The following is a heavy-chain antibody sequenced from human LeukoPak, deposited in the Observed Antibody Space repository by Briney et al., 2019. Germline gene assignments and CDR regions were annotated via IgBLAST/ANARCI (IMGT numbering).Heavy chain of an antibody. Sequence: SETLSLTCTVSGGSISSYYWSWIRQPPGKGLEWIGYIYYSGSTNYNPSLKSRVTISVDTSKNQFSLKLSSVTAADTAVYYCARERTSSGWYTIDYWGQGTLVTVSS. CDR2: IYYSGST. J-gene: IGHJ4*02. CDR1: GGSISSYY. V-gene: IGHV4-59*01. CDR3: ARERTSSGWYTIDY. D-gene: IGHD6-19*01.